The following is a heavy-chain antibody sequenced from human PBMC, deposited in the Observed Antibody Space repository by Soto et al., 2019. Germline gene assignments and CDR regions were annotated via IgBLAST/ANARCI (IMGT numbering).Heavy chain of an antibody. V-gene: IGHV3-30-3*01. CDR1: GFTFSSYA. CDR3: AREGGSSSWYVPYYYYYYGMDV. Sequence: GGSLRLSCAASGFTFSSYAMHWVRQAPGKGLEWVAVISYDGSNKYYADSVKGRFTISRDNSKNTLYLQMNSLRAEDTAVYYCAREGGSSSWYVPYYYYYYGMDVWGQGTTVTVS. CDR2: ISYDGSNK. J-gene: IGHJ6*02. D-gene: IGHD6-13*01.